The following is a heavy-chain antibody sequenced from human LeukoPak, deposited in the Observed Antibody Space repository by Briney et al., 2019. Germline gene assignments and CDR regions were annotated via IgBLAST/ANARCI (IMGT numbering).Heavy chain of an antibody. CDR1: GGSFSGYY. CDR3: ARGTGLTYSFDY. V-gene: IGHV4-34*01. D-gene: IGHD1-14*01. Sequence: SETLSLTCAVCGGSFSGYYWSWIRQPPGKGLEWIGEINHSGSTNYNPSLKSRVTISVDTSKNQFSLKLSSVTAADTAVYYCARGTGLTYSFDYWGQGTLVTVSS. CDR2: INHSGST. J-gene: IGHJ4*02.